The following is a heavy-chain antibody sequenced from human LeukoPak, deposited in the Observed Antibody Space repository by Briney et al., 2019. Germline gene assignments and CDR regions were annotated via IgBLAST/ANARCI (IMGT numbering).Heavy chain of an antibody. CDR1: RGSISSRY. CDR3: ARGSRDGYNYFDY. D-gene: IGHD5-24*01. J-gene: IGHJ4*02. V-gene: IGHV4-59*11. CDR2: IYSSGST. Sequence: PSETLSLTCTVSRGSISSRYWNWIRQSPGKGLEWIGYIYSSGSTNYNPSLESRVSISLDTSKNLFFLELTPVTAADTAVYYCARGSRDGYNYFDYWGQGTLVTVSS.